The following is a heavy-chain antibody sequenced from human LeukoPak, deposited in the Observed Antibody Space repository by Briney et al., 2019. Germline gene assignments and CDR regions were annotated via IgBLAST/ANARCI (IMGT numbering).Heavy chain of an antibody. Sequence: SETLSLTCAVYGGSFSGYYWSWIRQSPGKGLEWIGEINHSGSTNYNPSLKSRVTISVDTSKNQFSLKLSSVTAADTAVYYCARGVSNYDFWSGYYKRCRYFDYWGQGTLVTVSS. CDR1: GGSFSGYY. CDR2: INHSGST. CDR3: ARGVSNYDFWSGYYKRCRYFDY. D-gene: IGHD3-3*01. V-gene: IGHV4-34*01. J-gene: IGHJ4*02.